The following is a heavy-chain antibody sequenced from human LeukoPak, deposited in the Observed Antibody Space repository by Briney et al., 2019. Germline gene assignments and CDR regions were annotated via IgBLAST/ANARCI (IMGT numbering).Heavy chain of an antibody. V-gene: IGHV3-53*01. D-gene: IGHD1-26*01. CDR3: ARDLGVGAPFDY. CDR1: GFTVSSNY. J-gene: IGHJ4*02. CDR2: IYSGGST. Sequence: GGSLRLSCAASGFTVSSNYMNWVRQAPGKGLEWVSVIYSGGSTYYADSVKGRFTISRDNSKNTPYLQMNSLRAEDTAVYYCARDLGVGAPFDYWGQGTLVTVSS.